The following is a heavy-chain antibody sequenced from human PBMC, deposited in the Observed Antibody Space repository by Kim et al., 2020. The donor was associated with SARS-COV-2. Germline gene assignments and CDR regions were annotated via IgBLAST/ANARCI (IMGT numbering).Heavy chain of an antibody. J-gene: IGHJ4*02. CDR3: ARGTVDYYDSIGYFF. CDR2: INHSGST. CDR1: GGSFSGYY. D-gene: IGHD3-22*01. V-gene: IGHV4-34*01. Sequence: SETLSLTCAVYGGSFSGYYWCWIRQPPGTGLEWIGEINHSGSTNYNPSLKSRVTISVDTSKNQFSLNLSSVTAADTAVYYCARGTVDYYDSIGYFFWGQGTLVTVSS.